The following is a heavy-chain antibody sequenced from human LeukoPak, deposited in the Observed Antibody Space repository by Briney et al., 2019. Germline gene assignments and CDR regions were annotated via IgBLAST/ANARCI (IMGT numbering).Heavy chain of an antibody. CDR3: ARDVLRKGGMDV. CDR2: ISSSGSTI. V-gene: IGHV3-48*04. CDR1: GFTFSNYW. J-gene: IGHJ6*04. D-gene: IGHD4-17*01. Sequence: GGSLRLSCAASGFTFSNYWMNWVRQAPGKGLEWVSYISSSGSTIYYADSVKGRFTISRDNAKNSLYLQMNSLRAEDTAVYYCARDVLRKGGMDVWGKGTTVTVSS.